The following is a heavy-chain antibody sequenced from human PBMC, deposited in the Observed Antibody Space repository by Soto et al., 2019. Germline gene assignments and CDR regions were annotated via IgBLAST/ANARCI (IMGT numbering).Heavy chain of an antibody. D-gene: IGHD6-13*01. CDR2: INPSGGST. CDR3: ARDRGYSLTHYYYYGMAV. J-gene: IGHJ6*02. CDR1: GYTFTSYD. V-gene: IGHV1-46*01. Sequence: ASVKVSCKASGYTFTSYDMHWVRQAPGQGLEWMGIINPSGGSTSYAQKFQGRVTMTRDTSTSTVYMELSSLRSEDTAVYYCARDRGYSLTHYYYYGMAVWGQGTTVTVSS.